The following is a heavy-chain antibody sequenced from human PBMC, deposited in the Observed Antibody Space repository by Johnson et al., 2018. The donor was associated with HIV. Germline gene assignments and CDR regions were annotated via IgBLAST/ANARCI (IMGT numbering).Heavy chain of an antibody. Sequence: QVQLVESGGGVVQPGRSLRLSCAASGFTFSSYGMHWVRQAPGKGLEWVAVIWYDGSNKYYADSVKGRFTISRENAKNSLYLQMNSLRAGDMAVYYCAREEANGAFDIWGQGTMVTVSS. CDR2: IWYDGSNK. CDR3: AREEANGAFDI. J-gene: IGHJ3*02. V-gene: IGHV3-33*01. CDR1: GFTFSSYG.